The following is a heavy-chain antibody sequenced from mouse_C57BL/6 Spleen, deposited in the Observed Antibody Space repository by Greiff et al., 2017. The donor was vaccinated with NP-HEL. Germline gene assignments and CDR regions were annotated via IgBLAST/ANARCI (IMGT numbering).Heavy chain of an antibody. CDR1: GYTFTSYW. D-gene: IGHD1-1*01. CDR3: ARYYYGSSSPYFDY. Sequence: VQLQQPGAELVRPGTSVKLSCKASGYTFTSYWMHWVKQRPGQGLEWIGVIDPSDSYTNYNQKFKGKATLTVDTSSSTAYMQLSSLTSEDSAVYYCARYYYGSSSPYFDYWGQGTTLTVSS. J-gene: IGHJ2*01. V-gene: IGHV1-59*01. CDR2: IDPSDSYT.